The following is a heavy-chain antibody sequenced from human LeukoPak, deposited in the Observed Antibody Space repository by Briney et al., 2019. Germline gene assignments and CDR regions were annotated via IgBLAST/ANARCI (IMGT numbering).Heavy chain of an antibody. Sequence: GGSLRLSCAASGFTVSSNWMSWVRQAPGKGLEWVSSINPNGDYIYYADSVKGRFTISRDNTKNSLYLQMNSLKAEDTAVYYCARGIGYFDWLLFSWGQGTLLTVSS. J-gene: IGHJ5*02. CDR3: ARGIGYFDWLLFS. CDR1: GFTVSSNW. CDR2: INPNGDYI. D-gene: IGHD3-9*01. V-gene: IGHV3-21*06.